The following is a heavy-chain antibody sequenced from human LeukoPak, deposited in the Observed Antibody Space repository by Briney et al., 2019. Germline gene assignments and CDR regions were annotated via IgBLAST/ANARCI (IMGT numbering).Heavy chain of an antibody. CDR1: GFSLSTSGVG. Sequence: SGPTLVKPTPTLTLTCTISGFSLSTSGVGVGWIRQPPGKTPERLALIFWDDDKRYTPSLESRLTIIKDTSKNQVVLTMTDMDPVDSATDYCAHRQFWSFNYWGQGALVTVSS. CDR2: IFWDDDK. V-gene: IGHV2-5*02. CDR3: AHRQFWSFNY. J-gene: IGHJ4*02. D-gene: IGHD3-3*01.